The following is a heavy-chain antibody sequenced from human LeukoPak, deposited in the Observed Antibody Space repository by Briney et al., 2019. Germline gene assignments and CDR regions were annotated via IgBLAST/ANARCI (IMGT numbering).Heavy chain of an antibody. CDR1: GYTFTGYY. J-gene: IGHJ4*02. Sequence: PVKVSCKASGYTFTGYYMHWVRQAPGQGLEWMGRIIPILGIANYAQKFQGRVTITADKSTSTAYMELSSLRSEDTAVYYCARALGYDFWSGYHIWGQGTLVTVSS. CDR2: IIPILGIA. V-gene: IGHV1-69*02. CDR3: ARALGYDFWSGYHI. D-gene: IGHD3-3*01.